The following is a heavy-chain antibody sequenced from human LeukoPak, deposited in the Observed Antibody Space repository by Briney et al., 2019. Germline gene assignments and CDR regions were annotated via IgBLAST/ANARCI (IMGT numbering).Heavy chain of an antibody. J-gene: IGHJ5*02. CDR2: IWYDGSNK. V-gene: IGHV3-33*01. CDR3: ARDRGITMIVVEGENWFDP. CDR1: GFTFSSYG. Sequence: PGRSLRLSCAASGFTFSSYGMHWVRQAPGKGLEWAAVIWYDGSNKYYADSVKGRFTISRDNSKNTLYLQMNSLRAEDTAVYYCARDRGITMIVVEGENWFDPWGQGTLVTVSS. D-gene: IGHD3-22*01.